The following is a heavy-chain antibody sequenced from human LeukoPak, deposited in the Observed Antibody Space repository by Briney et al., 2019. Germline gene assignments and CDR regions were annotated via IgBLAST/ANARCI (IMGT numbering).Heavy chain of an antibody. V-gene: IGHV4-59*11. CDR1: GGSISSHY. D-gene: IGHD3-10*01. CDR2: IYYSGST. J-gene: IGHJ4*02. CDR3: ARDSAPGYFDY. Sequence: EPSETLSLTCSVSGGSISSHYWSWIRQPPGKGLEWIGYIYYSGSTNYNPSLKSRVTISVDTSKNQFSLKLSSVTAADTAVYYCARDSAPGYFDYWGQGTLVTVSS.